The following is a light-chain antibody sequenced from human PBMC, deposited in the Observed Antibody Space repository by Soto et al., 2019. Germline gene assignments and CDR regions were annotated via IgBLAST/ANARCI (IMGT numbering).Light chain of an antibody. CDR1: SSNIGSNY. Sequence: QSVLTQPPSASGTPGQRVTISCSGSSSNIGSNYVYWFRQLPGTAPKLLIYNNNQRPSGVPDRFSGSKSGTSASLAISGLQSEDEADYYCAAWDDSLNGWVFGGGTKLTVL. J-gene: IGLJ3*02. V-gene: IGLV1-44*01. CDR2: NNN. CDR3: AAWDDSLNGWV.